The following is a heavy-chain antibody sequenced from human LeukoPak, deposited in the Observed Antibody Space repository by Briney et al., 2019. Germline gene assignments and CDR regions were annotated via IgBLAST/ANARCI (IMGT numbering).Heavy chain of an antibody. CDR3: ARDRGGNAPHDY. Sequence: PGGSLRLSCETSEFLFTMYGMHWVRQAPGKGLEWVAIVWADGSKEDYADSVKGRFTISRDRFTSTLYLQMDNLRAEDTAIYYCARDRGGNAPHDYWGQGTLVIVSS. CDR1: EFLFTMYG. J-gene: IGHJ4*02. D-gene: IGHD2-15*01. V-gene: IGHV3-33*01. CDR2: VWADGSKE.